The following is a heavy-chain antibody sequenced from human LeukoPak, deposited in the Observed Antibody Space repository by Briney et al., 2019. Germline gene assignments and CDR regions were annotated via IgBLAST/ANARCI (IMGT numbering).Heavy chain of an antibody. CDR1: GFTFSDYY. J-gene: IGHJ4*02. CDR3: ATVHFGYFDY. CDR2: ISDSGRTI. Sequence: GGSLRLSCAASGFTFSDYYMSWIRQAPGKGLEWVSYISDSGRTIYYADSVKGRFTISRDNAKNSLYLQMNTLRAEDTAMYYCATVHFGYFDYWGQGTLVTVSP. V-gene: IGHV3-11*01. D-gene: IGHD3-3*01.